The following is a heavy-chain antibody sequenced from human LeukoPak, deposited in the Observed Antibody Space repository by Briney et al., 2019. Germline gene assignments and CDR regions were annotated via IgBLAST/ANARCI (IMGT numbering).Heavy chain of an antibody. CDR1: GFTFSSYG. CDR3: AKDPSSGWYNYYYYMDV. V-gene: IGHV3-30*02. D-gene: IGHD6-19*01. Sequence: PGGSLRLSCAASGFTFSSYGMHWVRQAPGKGLEWVAFIRYDGSNKYYADSVKGRFTISRDNSKNTLYLQMNSLRAEDTAVYYCAKDPSSGWYNYYYYMDVWGKGTTVTISS. CDR2: IRYDGSNK. J-gene: IGHJ6*03.